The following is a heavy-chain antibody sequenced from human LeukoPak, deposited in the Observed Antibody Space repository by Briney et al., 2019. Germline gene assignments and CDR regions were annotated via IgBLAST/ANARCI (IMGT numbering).Heavy chain of an antibody. Sequence: SETLSLTCAVYGGSFSGYYWSWIRQPPGKGLEWIGEINHSGSTNYNPSLKSRVTISVDTSKNQFSLKLSSVTAADTAMYYCARHSRVVRRYFDYWGQGTLVTVSS. CDR3: ARHSRVVRRYFDY. V-gene: IGHV4-34*01. D-gene: IGHD6-13*01. CDR1: GGSFSGYY. J-gene: IGHJ4*02. CDR2: INHSGST.